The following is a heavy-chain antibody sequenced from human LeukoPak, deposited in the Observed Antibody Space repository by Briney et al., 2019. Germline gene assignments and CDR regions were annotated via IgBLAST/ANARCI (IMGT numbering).Heavy chain of an antibody. J-gene: IGHJ4*02. CDR3: AKRGPIYSASPGNYFDY. CDR2: ISGNDEGT. V-gene: IGHV3-23*01. Sequence: GGSLRLSCVASGFTFSTYGMTWVRQAPGKGLEWVSSISGNDEGTYYADSVKGRFTLSRDNSKNTLYLQMNSLRAEDTAVYYCAKRGPIYSASPGNYFDYWGQGTLVTVSS. CDR1: GFTFSTYG. D-gene: IGHD3-10*01.